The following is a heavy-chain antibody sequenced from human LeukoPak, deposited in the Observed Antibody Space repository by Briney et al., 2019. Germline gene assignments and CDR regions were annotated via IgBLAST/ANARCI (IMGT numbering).Heavy chain of an antibody. J-gene: IGHJ4*02. D-gene: IGHD6-19*01. CDR1: GDTFTGYY. CDR2: INPNNGGT. CDR3: ARDFWSSGWYDY. V-gene: IGHV1-2*02. Sequence: SSVNVSCKASGDTFTGYYIHWVRQAPGQGPECIGGINPNNGGTNYAQKFPGRVTMTRDTSISTAYMDLSRLRSDDTAVYYCARDFWSSGWYDYWGQGTLVTVSS.